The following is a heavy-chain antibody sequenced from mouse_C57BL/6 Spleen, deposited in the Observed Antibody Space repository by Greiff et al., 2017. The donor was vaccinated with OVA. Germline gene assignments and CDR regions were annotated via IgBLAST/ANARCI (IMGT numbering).Heavy chain of an antibody. D-gene: IGHD2-12*01. V-gene: IGHV6-3*01. J-gene: IGHJ4*01. Sequence: EVQLQESGGGLVQPGGSMKLSCVASGFTFSNYWMNWVRQSPEKGLEWVAQIRLKSDNYATHYAESVKGRFTISRDDSKSSVYLQMNNLRAEDTGIYYCIGPIEVLDYWGQGTSVTVSS. CDR2: IRLKSDNYAT. CDR3: IGPIEVLDY. CDR1: GFTFSNYW.